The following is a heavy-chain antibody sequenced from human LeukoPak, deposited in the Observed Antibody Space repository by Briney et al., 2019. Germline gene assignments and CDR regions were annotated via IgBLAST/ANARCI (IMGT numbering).Heavy chain of an antibody. V-gene: IGHV4-34*01. CDR2: INHSGST. Sequence: SETLSLTCAVYGGSFSGYYWSWIRQPPGKGLEWIGEINHSGSTNYNPSLKSRVTISVDTPKNQFSLKLSSVTAADTAVYYCARARGIVVIPAATERANWFDPWGQGTLVTVSS. CDR3: ARARGIVVIPAATERANWFDP. D-gene: IGHD2-2*01. CDR1: GGSFSGYY. J-gene: IGHJ5*02.